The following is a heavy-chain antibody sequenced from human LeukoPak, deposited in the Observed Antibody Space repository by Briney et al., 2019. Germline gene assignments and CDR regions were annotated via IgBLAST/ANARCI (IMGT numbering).Heavy chain of an antibody. CDR1: GYSISSGYY. CDR3: ARGYYDFNWFDP. J-gene: IGHJ5*01. D-gene: IGHD3-22*01. V-gene: IGHV4-38-2*02. CDR2: IYHSGST. Sequence: PSETLSLTCTVSGYSISSGYYWGWIRQPPGKGLEWIGSIYHSGSTYYNPSLKSRVTISVDTSKNQFSLKLSSVTAADTAVYYCARGYYDFNWFDPWGQGTLVTVSS.